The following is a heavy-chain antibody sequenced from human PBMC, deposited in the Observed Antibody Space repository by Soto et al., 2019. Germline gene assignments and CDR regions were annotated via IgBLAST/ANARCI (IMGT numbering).Heavy chain of an antibody. CDR1: GYTFTSYA. CDR2: INAGNGST. CDR3: ASVRLCSGGSCYSQGALPY. V-gene: IGHV1-3*01. J-gene: IGHJ4*02. D-gene: IGHD2-15*01. Sequence: ASVKVSCKASGYTFTSYAMHWVRQAPGQRLEWMGWINAGNGSTKYSQKFQGRVTITRDTSASTAYMELSSLRSEDTAVYYCASVRLCSGGSCYSQGALPYWGQGTLVTVSS.